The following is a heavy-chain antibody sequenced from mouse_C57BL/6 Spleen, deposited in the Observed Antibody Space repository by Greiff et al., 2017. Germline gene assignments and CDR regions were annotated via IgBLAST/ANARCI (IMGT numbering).Heavy chain of an antibody. CDR3: ARLNVYGNYEGWYFDV. J-gene: IGHJ1*03. D-gene: IGHD2-1*01. CDR1: GYSITSGYY. V-gene: IGHV3-6*01. CDR2: ISYDGSN. Sequence: EVKLMESGPGLVKPSQSLSLTCSVTGYSITSGYYWNWIRQFPGNKLEWMGYISYDGSNNYNPSLKNRISITRDTSKNQFFLKLNSVTTEDTATYYCARLNVYGNYEGWYFDVWGTGTTVTVSS.